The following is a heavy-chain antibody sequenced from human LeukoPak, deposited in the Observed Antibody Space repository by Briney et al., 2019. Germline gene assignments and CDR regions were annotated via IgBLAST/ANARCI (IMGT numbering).Heavy chain of an antibody. Sequence: GASVKVSCKASGYTFTSYDINWVRQATGQGLEWMGWMNPNSGNTGYAQKFQGRVTMTRNTSISTAYMELSSLRSDDTAVYYCARDRLSVRGVTKPTHANYFDYWGQGTLVTVSS. J-gene: IGHJ4*02. D-gene: IGHD3-10*01. CDR3: ARDRLSVRGVTKPTHANYFDY. CDR1: GYTFTSYD. V-gene: IGHV1-8*01. CDR2: MNPNSGNT.